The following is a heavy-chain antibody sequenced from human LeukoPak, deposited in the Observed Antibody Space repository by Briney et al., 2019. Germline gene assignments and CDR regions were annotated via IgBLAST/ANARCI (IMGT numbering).Heavy chain of an antibody. CDR1: GGSISSGDYS. CDR2: MYHSGST. D-gene: IGHD1-26*01. Sequence: SQTLSLTCAVSGGSISSGDYSWNWIRQPAGKGLEWIGYMYHSGSTSYNPSLKSRVTISVDTSKNQFSLRLSSVTAADTAVYYSARLASGSYGPLTPFDYWGQGTLVTVSS. V-gene: IGHV4-30-2*01. J-gene: IGHJ4*02. CDR3: ARLASGSYGPLTPFDY.